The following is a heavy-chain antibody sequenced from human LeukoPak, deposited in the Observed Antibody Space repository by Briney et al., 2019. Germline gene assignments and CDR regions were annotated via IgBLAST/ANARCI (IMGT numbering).Heavy chain of an antibody. CDR1: GGSISSSSHN. J-gene: IGHJ5*02. D-gene: IGHD2-2*01. CDR3: ARDSLGYCSSTTCYGWFDP. CDR2: IYYSGTT. V-gene: IGHV4-39*07. Sequence: SETLSLTCIVSGGSISSSSHNWGWIRQPPGKGLEWIGSIYYSGTTYFNPSLKSRLTISVDTSKNQFSLKLSSVTAADTAVYYCARDSLGYCSSTTCYGWFDPWGQGTLVTVSS.